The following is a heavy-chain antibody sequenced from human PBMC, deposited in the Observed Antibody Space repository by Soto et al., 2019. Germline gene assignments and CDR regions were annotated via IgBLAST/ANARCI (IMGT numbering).Heavy chain of an antibody. Sequence: ASVKVSCKASGYTFTSYDINWVRQATGQGLEWMGWMNPNSGNTGYAQKFQGRVAMTRNTSISTAYMELRSLRSEDTAVYYCASPRNMYYYDSGRPLHDAFDIWGQGTTVTVSS. D-gene: IGHD3-10*01. CDR2: MNPNSGNT. J-gene: IGHJ3*02. CDR3: ASPRNMYYYDSGRPLHDAFDI. V-gene: IGHV1-8*01. CDR1: GYTFTSYD.